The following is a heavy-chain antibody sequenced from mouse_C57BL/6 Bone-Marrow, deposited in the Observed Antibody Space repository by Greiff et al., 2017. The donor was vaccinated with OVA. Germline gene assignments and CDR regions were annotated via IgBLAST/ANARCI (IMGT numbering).Heavy chain of an antibody. D-gene: IGHD2-1*01. V-gene: IGHV5-4*03. CDR2: ISDGGSYT. CDR3: ARAGLYYPYYFDY. J-gene: IGHJ2*01. CDR1: GFTFSSYA. Sequence: EVKVVESGGGLVKPGGSLKLSCAASGFTFSSYAMSWVRQTPEKRLEWVATISDGGSYTYYPDNVKGRFTISRDNAKNNLYLQMSHLKSEDTAMYYCARAGLYYPYYFDYWGQGTTLTVSS.